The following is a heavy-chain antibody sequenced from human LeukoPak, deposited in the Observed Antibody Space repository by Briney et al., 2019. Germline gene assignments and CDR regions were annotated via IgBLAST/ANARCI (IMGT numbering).Heavy chain of an antibody. CDR3: ARNSWTLGATNHWGY. D-gene: IGHD1-26*01. V-gene: IGHV4-39*07. J-gene: IGHJ4*02. Sequence: SETLSLTCTVSGGSISSSSYYWGWIRQPPGKGLEWIGSIYYSGSTYYNPSLKSRVTISVDTSKNQFSLKLSPVTAADTAVYYCARNSWTLGATNHWGYWGQGTLVTVSS. CDR2: IYYSGST. CDR1: GGSISSSSYY.